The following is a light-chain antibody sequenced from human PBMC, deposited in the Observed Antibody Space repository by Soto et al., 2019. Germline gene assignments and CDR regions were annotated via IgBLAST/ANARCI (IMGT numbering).Light chain of an antibody. CDR2: DVS. Sequence: QSALTQPASVSGSPGQSITISCTGTSSDVGGYNYVSWYQQHPGKAPKLMIYDVSKRPLGVSNRFSGSKSGNTASLTISGLQAEDEADYYCISYTSSSTLVLFGGGTKLTVL. CDR3: ISYTSSSTLVL. V-gene: IGLV2-14*01. J-gene: IGLJ2*01. CDR1: SSDVGGYNY.